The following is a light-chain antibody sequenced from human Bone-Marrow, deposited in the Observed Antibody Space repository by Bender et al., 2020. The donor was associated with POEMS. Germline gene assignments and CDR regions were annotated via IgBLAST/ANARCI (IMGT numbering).Light chain of an antibody. CDR1: SSNIGKYNL. Sequence: QSALTQPASVSGSPGQSITISCTGSSSNIGKYNLVSWYQQDPGKAPKLILYDVSKRPSGVSTRLSGSKSGSTASLTISGLQTEDEADYYCCSYAGSCTFVFGTGNKVTVL. J-gene: IGLJ1*01. CDR2: DVS. V-gene: IGLV2-23*02. CDR3: CSYAGSCTFV.